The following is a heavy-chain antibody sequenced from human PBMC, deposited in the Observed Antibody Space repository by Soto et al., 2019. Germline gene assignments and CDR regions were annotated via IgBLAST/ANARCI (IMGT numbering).Heavy chain of an antibody. CDR3: TIRVVTNNYYYYGMDV. J-gene: IGHJ6*02. CDR2: IKSKTGGGTT. CDR1: GFTFSNAW. V-gene: IGHV3-15*07. Sequence: GGSLRLSCAASGFTFSNAWMNWVRQAPGKGLEWVGRIKSKTGGGTTDYAAPVKGRFTISRDDSKNTLYLQMNSLKTEDTAVYYCTIRVVTNNYYYYGMDVWGQGTTVTVSS. D-gene: IGHD3-3*01.